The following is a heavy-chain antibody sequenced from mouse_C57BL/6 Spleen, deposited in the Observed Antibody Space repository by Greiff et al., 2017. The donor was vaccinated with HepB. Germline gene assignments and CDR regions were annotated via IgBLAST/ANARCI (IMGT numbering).Heavy chain of an antibody. Sequence: QVQLQQSGAELVKPGASVKISCKASGYAFSSYWINWVKQRPGKGLEWIGQIYPGDGDTNYNGKFKGKATLTADKSSSTAYMQLSSLTSEDSAVYFCARVELGHFDYWGQGTTLTVSS. CDR1: GYAFSSYW. J-gene: IGHJ2*01. CDR2: IYPGDGDT. V-gene: IGHV1-80*01. D-gene: IGHD4-1*01. CDR3: ARVELGHFDY.